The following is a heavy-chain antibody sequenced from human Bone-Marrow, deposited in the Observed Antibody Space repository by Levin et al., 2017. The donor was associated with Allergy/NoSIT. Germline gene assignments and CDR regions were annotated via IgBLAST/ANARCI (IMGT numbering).Heavy chain of an antibody. Sequence: PGGSLRLSCVGSGFIFSGYAINWVRQAPGKGLEWVSLITGSGINRFYTDAVKGRFTISRNNSNHEVYLQMDSLRAEDTAVYYCAKGRGGDYYYGVDVWGQGTTVTVSS. J-gene: IGHJ6*02. CDR2: ITGSGINR. V-gene: IGHV3-23*01. CDR1: GFIFSGYA. D-gene: IGHD3-10*01. CDR3: AKGRGGDYYYGVDV.